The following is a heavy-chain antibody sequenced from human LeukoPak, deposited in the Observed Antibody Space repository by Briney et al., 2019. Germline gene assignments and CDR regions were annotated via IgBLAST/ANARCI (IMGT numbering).Heavy chain of an antibody. V-gene: IGHV3-21*01. J-gene: IGHJ3*02. D-gene: IGHD1-1*01. CDR2: ISSSSYI. CDR1: GFTFSSYS. CDR3: AMERRSPDAFDI. Sequence: GGSLRLSCAASGFTFSSYSMNWVRQAPGKGLEWVSSISSSSYIYYADSVKGRFTISRDNAKNSLYLQMNSLRAEDTAVYYCAMERRSPDAFDIWGQGTMVTVSS.